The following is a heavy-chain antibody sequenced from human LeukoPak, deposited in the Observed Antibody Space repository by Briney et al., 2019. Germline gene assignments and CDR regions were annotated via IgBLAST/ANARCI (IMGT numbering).Heavy chain of an antibody. CDR3: ARSYAWGSSGYYYNY. CDR1: GGSFSGYY. V-gene: IGHV4-34*01. D-gene: IGHD3-22*01. J-gene: IGHJ4*02. CDR2: INHSGST. Sequence: SETLSLTCAVYGGSFSGYYWSWIRQPPGKGLEWIGEINHSGSTNYNPSLKSRVTISVDTSKNQFSLKLSSVTAADTAVYYCARSYAWGSSGYYYNYWGQGTLVTVSS.